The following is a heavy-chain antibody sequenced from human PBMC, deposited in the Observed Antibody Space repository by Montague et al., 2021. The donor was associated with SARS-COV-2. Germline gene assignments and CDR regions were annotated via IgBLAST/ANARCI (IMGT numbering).Heavy chain of an antibody. J-gene: IGHJ4*02. Sequence: SETLSLTCTVSGGSISSYYWSWIRQPPGKGLEWIGYIYYSGSTNYNPSLKSRVTISVDTSKNQFSLKLSSVTAADTAVYYCASSSGYSYGYYFDYWGQGTLVPVSS. CDR1: GGSISSYY. CDR2: IYYSGST. D-gene: IGHD5-18*01. CDR3: ASSSGYSYGYYFDY. V-gene: IGHV4-59*01.